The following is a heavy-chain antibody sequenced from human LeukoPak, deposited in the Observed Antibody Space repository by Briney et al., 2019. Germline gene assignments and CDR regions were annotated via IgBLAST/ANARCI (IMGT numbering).Heavy chain of an antibody. J-gene: IGHJ4*02. D-gene: IGHD6-6*01. CDR3: AKRGSSSSGFDY. CDR2: IRYDGSNK. V-gene: IGHV3-30*02. Sequence: GGSLRLSCAASGFTFRTYGMHWVRQAPGKGLEWVAFIRYDGSNKYYADSVKGRFTISRDNSKNTLYLQMNSLRAEDTAVYYCAKRGSSSSGFDYWGQGTLVTVSS. CDR1: GFTFRTYG.